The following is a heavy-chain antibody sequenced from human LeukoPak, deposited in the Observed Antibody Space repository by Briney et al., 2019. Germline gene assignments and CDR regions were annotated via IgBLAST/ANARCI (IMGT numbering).Heavy chain of an antibody. CDR3: AKERFIFVVARTDY. V-gene: IGHV3-23*01. D-gene: IGHD2-15*01. CDR2: LSGSGGST. CDR1: GFTFHLYA. Sequence: GGSLRLSCAASGFTFHLYAMHWGRLAPGKGLEWVSALSGSGGSTYYADSVKGRFTISRDNSKNTLYLQMNSLRAEDTAVYYCAKERFIFVVARTDYWGQGTLVTASS. J-gene: IGHJ4*02.